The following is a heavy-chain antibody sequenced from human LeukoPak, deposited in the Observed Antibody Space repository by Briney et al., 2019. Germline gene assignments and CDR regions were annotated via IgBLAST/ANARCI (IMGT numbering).Heavy chain of an antibody. CDR1: GGSISSYY. Sequence: SETLSLTCTVSGGSISSYYWSWIRQPPGKGLEWIGYIYYSGSTKYNPSLKSRVTISVDTSKNQFSLKLSSVTAADTAVYYCARGARAGYNLEPFDYWGQGTPVTVSS. V-gene: IGHV4-59*08. D-gene: IGHD5-24*01. J-gene: IGHJ4*02. CDR2: IYYSGST. CDR3: ARGARAGYNLEPFDY.